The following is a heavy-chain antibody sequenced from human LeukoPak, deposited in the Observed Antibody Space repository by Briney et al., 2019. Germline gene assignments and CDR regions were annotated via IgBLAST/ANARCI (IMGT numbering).Heavy chain of an antibody. Sequence: PGGSPRLSCVASGFTFSDYAMSWVRQAPGKGLEWVSGISDSGRSSYYTDSVKGRCTISRDNSKNTVSLQINNLRTEDTAVYFCARHDSFIPFWGQGTLVTVTS. V-gene: IGHV3-23*01. CDR2: ISDSGRSS. J-gene: IGHJ4*02. CDR3: ARHDSFIPF. D-gene: IGHD3-16*02. CDR1: GFTFSDYA.